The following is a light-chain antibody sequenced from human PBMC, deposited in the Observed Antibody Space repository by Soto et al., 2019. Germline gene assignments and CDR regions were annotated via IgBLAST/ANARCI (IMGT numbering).Light chain of an antibody. Sequence: EIVMTQSPATLSVSPGERATLSCRASQSVSSNLAWYQQKPGQAPRLLIYGASTRATGIPARFSGSGSGTEFTLIISSLQSEDFAVYYCQQYNNWPSITFGQGTRLEIK. V-gene: IGKV3-15*01. CDR1: QSVSSN. J-gene: IGKJ5*01. CDR3: QQYNNWPSIT. CDR2: GAS.